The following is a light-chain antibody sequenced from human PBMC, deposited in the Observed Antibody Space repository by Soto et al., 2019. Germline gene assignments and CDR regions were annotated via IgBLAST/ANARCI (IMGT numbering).Light chain of an antibody. J-gene: IGKJ3*01. V-gene: IGKV3-11*01. CDR3: QQRSNWPPFT. Sequence: EIVLTQSPATLSLSPGERATLSCRASQSVSSYLAWYQQKPGQAPRLLIYDASNRATGIPARFSGSGSGTDFTLTISSLEPDDFAVYCCQQRSNWPPFTFGPGTKVDIK. CDR1: QSVSSY. CDR2: DAS.